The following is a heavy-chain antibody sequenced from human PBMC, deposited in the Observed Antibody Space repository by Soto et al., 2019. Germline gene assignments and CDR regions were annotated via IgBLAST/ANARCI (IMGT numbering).Heavy chain of an antibody. J-gene: IGHJ3*02. D-gene: IGHD6-19*01. V-gene: IGHV1-18*04. Sequence: QVQLVQSGAEVKRPGASVKVSCKASGYTFSNYGISWVRQAPGKRLEWMGWISTYNGKTNYVQNFQGRVTMTTDTTTSTANMELRSLISDDTALDFCARHRSGWGADAYDIWGPGTMVVVSS. CDR3: ARHRSGWGADAYDI. CDR1: GYTFSNYG. CDR2: ISTYNGKT.